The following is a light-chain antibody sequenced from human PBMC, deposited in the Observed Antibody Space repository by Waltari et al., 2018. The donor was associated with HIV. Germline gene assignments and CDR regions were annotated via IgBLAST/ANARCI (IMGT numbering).Light chain of an antibody. V-gene: IGKV1-39*01. Sequence: DIQMTQSPSPLSASVGDSVSITCRASQTVTNKVNWYQQKPGKAPEVLIYDASTLQSGVPSRFRGGGSGTDFTLTITSLQPDDFATYVCQQSYSSPLTFGPGTKVDVK. CDR2: DAS. J-gene: IGKJ3*01. CDR3: QQSYSSPLT. CDR1: QTVTNK.